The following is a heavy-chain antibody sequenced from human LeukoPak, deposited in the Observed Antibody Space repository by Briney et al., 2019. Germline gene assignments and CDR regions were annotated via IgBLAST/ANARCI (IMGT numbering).Heavy chain of an antibody. D-gene: IGHD2-15*01. V-gene: IGHV3-33*01. J-gene: IGHJ4*02. CDR1: GFTFSSYG. CDR3: ASRRGGIVGDY. CDR2: IWYDGSNK. Sequence: GGSLRLSCAASGFTFSSYGMHWVRQAPGKGLEWVALIWYDGSNKYYADSVKGRFTISRDNSKNTVYLQMNSLRAEDTAVYYCASRRGGIVGDYWGQGTLVTVSS.